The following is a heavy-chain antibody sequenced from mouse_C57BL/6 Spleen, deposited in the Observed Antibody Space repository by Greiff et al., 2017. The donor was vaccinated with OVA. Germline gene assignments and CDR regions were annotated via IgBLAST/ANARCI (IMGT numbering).Heavy chain of an antibody. CDR3: ARKNGPNWALYYFDY. D-gene: IGHD4-1*01. J-gene: IGHJ2*01. CDR1: GYTFTSYG. V-gene: IGHV1-81*01. Sequence: QVQLQQSGAELARPGASVKLSCKASGYTFTSYGISWVKQRTGQGLEWIGEIYPRSGNTYYNEKFKGKATLTADKSSSTAYMELRSLTSEDSAVYFCARKNGPNWALYYFDYWGQGTTLTVSS. CDR2: IYPRSGNT.